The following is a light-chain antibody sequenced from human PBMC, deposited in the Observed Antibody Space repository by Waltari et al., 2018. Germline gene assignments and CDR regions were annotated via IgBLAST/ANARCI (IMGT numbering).Light chain of an antibody. CDR3: SSYAASSNSYV. Sequence: QSALTQPPSASGSPGQSVAISCTGTSSDVHGYNSVSWYQQHPGKAPKLMIYDVTKRPSGVPDRCSGSKSGNTASLTVSGLQAEDEADYFCSSYAASSNSYVFGTGTKVIVL. CDR2: DVT. V-gene: IGLV2-8*01. J-gene: IGLJ1*01. CDR1: SSDVHGYNS.